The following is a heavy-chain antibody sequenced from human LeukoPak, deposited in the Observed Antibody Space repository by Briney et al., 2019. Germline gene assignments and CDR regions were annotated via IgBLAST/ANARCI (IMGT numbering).Heavy chain of an antibody. CDR1: GLSFSNYA. Sequence: GGSLRLSCAASGLSFSNYAMYWVRQAPGKGLEWVSAISGSGGSTYYADSVKGRFTISRDNSKNTLYLQMNSLRAEDTAVYYCAKGSDYDILTGYVHFDYWGQGTLVTVSS. D-gene: IGHD3-9*01. CDR3: AKGSDYDILTGYVHFDY. V-gene: IGHV3-23*01. CDR2: ISGSGGST. J-gene: IGHJ4*02.